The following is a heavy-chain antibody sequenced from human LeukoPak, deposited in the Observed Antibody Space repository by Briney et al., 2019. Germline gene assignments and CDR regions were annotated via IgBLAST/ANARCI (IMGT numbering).Heavy chain of an antibody. D-gene: IGHD6-13*01. CDR1: GFTFSSYA. CDR2: ISDDGSSK. V-gene: IGHV3-30-3*01. J-gene: IGHJ5*02. CDR3: ARDHFAATGTGWFEP. Sequence: GGSLRLSCAASGFTFSSYAIHWVRQAPRQGLEWGAVISDDGSSKYYSDSVKGRFTISRDNSKNMLYLHMNSLGTEDTAVYSCARDHFAATGTGWFEPWGQGALVTVSS.